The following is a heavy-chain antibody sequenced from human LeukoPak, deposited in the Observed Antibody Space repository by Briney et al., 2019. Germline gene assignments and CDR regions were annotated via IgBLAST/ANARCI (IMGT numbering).Heavy chain of an antibody. CDR2: IYYSGST. D-gene: IGHD3-3*01. V-gene: IGHV4-59*11. J-gene: IGHJ6*03. CDR1: GGSISSHY. CDR3: ARVRRDFWSGCSKNYYYYYMDV. Sequence: SETLSLTCTVSGGSISSHYWSWIRQPPGKGLEWIGYIYYSGSTNYNPSLKSRVTISVDTSKNQFSLKLSSVTAADTAVYYCARVRRDFWSGCSKNYYYYYMDVWGKGTTVTVSS.